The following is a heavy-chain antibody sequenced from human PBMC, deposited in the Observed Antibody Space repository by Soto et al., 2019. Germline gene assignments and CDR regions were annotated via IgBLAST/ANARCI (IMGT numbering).Heavy chain of an antibody. D-gene: IGHD3-10*01. CDR3: ARDWDTFYGSGSYGWFDP. V-gene: IGHV1-18*01. J-gene: IGHJ5*02. Sequence: GASVKVSCKASGYTFTSYGISWVRQAPGQGLEWMGWISAYNGNTNYAQKLQGRVTMTTDTSTSTAYMELRSLRSDDTAVYYCARDWDTFYGSGSYGWFDPWGQGTLVTVSS. CDR1: GYTFTSYG. CDR2: ISAYNGNT.